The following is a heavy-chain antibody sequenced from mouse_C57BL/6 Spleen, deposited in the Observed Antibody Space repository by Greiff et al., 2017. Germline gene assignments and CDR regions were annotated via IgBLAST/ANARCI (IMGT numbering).Heavy chain of an antibody. V-gene: IGHV3-6*01. CDR1: GYSITSGYY. CDR3: ARGVTTVVPSYWYFDV. D-gene: IGHD1-1*01. J-gene: IGHJ1*03. CDR2: ISYDGSN. Sequence: EVKLEESGPGLVKPSQSLSLTCSVTGYSITSGYYWNWIRQFPGNKLEWMGYISYDGSNNYNPSLKNRISITRDTSKNQFFLKLNSVTTEDTATYYCARGVTTVVPSYWYFDVWGTGTTVTVSS.